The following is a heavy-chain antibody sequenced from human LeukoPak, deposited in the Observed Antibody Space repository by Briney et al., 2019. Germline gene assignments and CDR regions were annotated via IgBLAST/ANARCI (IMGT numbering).Heavy chain of an antibody. J-gene: IGHJ6*02. Sequence: ASVKVSCKASGYTVTSYAMHWVRQAPGQRLEWMGWINAGNGNTKYSQKFQGRVTITRDTSASTAYMELSSLRSEDTAVYYCARVSAMLDGMDVWGQGTTVTVSS. CDR2: INAGNGNT. D-gene: IGHD3-10*02. CDR3: ARVSAMLDGMDV. CDR1: GYTVTSYA. V-gene: IGHV1-3*01.